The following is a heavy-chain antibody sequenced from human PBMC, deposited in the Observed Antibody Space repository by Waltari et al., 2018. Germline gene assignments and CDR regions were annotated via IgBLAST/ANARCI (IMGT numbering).Heavy chain of an antibody. CDR2: IRSKAYGGTT. CDR1: GFTFGDYA. J-gene: IGHJ1*01. CDR3: TRGYDSSTGGFQH. V-gene: IGHV3-49*04. Sequence: EVQLEESGGGLVQPGRSLRLSCTASGFTFGDYAMSWVRQAPGKGLEWVGFIRSKAYGGTTEYAASVKGRFTISRDDSKSIAYLQMNSLKTEDTAVYYCTRGYDSSTGGFQHWGQGTLVTVSS. D-gene: IGHD3-22*01.